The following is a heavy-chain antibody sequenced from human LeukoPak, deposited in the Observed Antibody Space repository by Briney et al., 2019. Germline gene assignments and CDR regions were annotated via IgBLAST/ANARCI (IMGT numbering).Heavy chain of an antibody. V-gene: IGHV3-74*01. CDR3: ATVSEY. CDR1: GFTLNYFW. J-gene: IGHJ4*02. CDR2: INNDGTAT. Sequence: PGGSLRLSCAASGFTLNYFWMHWVRQVPGKGPVWVSGINNDGTATYYADSVKGRFTISRDNAKNTVYLQMNGLRAEDTSVYFCATVSEYWGQGTLVTVSS.